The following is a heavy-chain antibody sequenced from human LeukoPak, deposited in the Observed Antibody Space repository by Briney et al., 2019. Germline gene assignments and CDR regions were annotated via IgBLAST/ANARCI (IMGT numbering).Heavy chain of an antibody. J-gene: IGHJ4*02. Sequence: PSETLSLTCTVSGGSISSSSYYWGWIRQPPGKGLEWIAYISDIGSINYNPSLKSRVTISLDTSKNQFSLKLSSVTAADTAVYYCAGHHTRNTVDFWGQGTLVTVSS. CDR3: AGHHTRNTVDF. CDR2: ISDIGSI. CDR1: GGSISSSSYY. V-gene: IGHV4-61*05. D-gene: IGHD2-8*02.